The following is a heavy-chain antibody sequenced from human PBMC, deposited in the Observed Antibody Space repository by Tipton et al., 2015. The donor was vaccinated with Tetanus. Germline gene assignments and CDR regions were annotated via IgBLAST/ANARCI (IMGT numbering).Heavy chain of an antibody. CDR2: ITGSGAST. V-gene: IGHV3-23*01. J-gene: IGHJ4*02. CDR1: GFRFDTYA. D-gene: IGHD6-13*01. CDR3: AKNSRSSWYEYFES. Sequence: SLRLSCAASGFRFDTYAMSWVRQAPGKGLEWVSTITGSGASTSDADSVKGRFTISRDNAKKTLHLQMNSLRGEDTAIYYCAKNSRSSWYEYFESWGQGTLVTVSS.